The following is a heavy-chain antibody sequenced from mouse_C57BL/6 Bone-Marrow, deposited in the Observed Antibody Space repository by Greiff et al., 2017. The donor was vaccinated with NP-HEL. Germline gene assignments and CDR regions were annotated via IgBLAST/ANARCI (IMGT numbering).Heavy chain of an antibody. V-gene: IGHV3-8*01. CDR2: ISYSGST. J-gene: IGHJ4*01. CDR1: GYSITSDY. D-gene: IGHD2-2*01. CDR3: ARSPLWLRRNYYARDY. Sequence: VQLKESGPGLAKPSQTLSLTCSVTGYSITSDYWNWIRKFPGNKLEYMGYISYSGSTYYNPSLKSRISITRDTSKNQYYLQLNSVTTEDTATYYCARSPLWLRRNYYARDYWGQGTSVTVSS.